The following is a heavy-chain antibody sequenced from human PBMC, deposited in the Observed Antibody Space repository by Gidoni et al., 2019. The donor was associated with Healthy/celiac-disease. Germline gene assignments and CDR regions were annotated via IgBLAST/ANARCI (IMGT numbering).Heavy chain of an antibody. D-gene: IGHD2-2*02. CDR2: NIPIFGTA. V-gene: IGHV1-69*06. CDR3: ARGQEDIVVVPAAIREGYYYYYGMDV. Sequence: QVQLVQSGAEVTKPGSSVTVSCKASGGTFSSYAISWVRQAPGQGLEWMGGNIPIFGTANYAQKFQGRVTITADKSTSTAYMELSSLRSEDTAVYYCARGQEDIVVVPAAIREGYYYYYGMDVWGQGTTVTVSS. CDR1: GGTFSSYA. J-gene: IGHJ6*02.